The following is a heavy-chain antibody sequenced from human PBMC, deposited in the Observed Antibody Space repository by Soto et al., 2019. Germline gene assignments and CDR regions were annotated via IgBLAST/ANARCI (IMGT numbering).Heavy chain of an antibody. Sequence: QVQLQQWGAGLLKPSETLSLTCAVYGGSFSGYYWSWIRQPPGKGLEWIGEINHSGSTNYNPSLKRRVTISVDTSKNQFSLKLSSVTAADTAVYYCARVPGSCGVDYWGQGTLVTVSS. CDR2: INHSGST. CDR3: ARVPGSCGVDY. D-gene: IGHD2-15*01. CDR1: GGSFSGYY. J-gene: IGHJ4*02. V-gene: IGHV4-34*01.